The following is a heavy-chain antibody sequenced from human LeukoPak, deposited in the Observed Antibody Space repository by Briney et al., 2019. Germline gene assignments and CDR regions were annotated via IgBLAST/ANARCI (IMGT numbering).Heavy chain of an antibody. CDR1: GFTFSSYA. Sequence: GRSLGLSCAASGFTFSSYAMHWVRQGPGKGLEWVAVISYDGSNKYYADSVKGRFTISRDNSKNTLYLQMNSLRAEDTAVYYCARDSRSWIQLWPYYYYGMDVWGQGTTVTVSS. CDR2: ISYDGSNK. D-gene: IGHD5-18*01. CDR3: ARDSRSWIQLWPYYYYGMDV. J-gene: IGHJ6*02. V-gene: IGHV3-30-3*01.